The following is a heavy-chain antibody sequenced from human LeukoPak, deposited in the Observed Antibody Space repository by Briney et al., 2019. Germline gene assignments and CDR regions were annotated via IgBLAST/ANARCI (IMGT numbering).Heavy chain of an antibody. V-gene: IGHV3-53*01. CDR1: GFAVSRNY. J-gene: IGHJ4*02. CDR3: ARCDGSATAFDH. Sequence: GGSLRLSCAASGFAVSRNYMSWVRQAPGKGLEWVSILYSGGDTYYADSVKGRFTISRDSSKNTLYLQMNSPRAEDTAVYYCARCDGSATAFDHWGQGTLVTVAS. CDR2: LYSGGDT. D-gene: IGHD3-10*01.